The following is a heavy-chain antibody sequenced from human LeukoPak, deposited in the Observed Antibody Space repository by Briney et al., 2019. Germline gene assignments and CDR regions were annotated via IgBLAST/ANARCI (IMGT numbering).Heavy chain of an antibody. CDR1: GYSFSNYW. D-gene: IGHD4-11*01. CDR2: IYPGDSDT. CDR3: ARQIGKILTVTPRYFDY. Sequence: GESLKISCKGFGYSFSNYWIGWVRQMPGKGLEWMGIIYPGDSDTRYSPSFQGRVTISADKSITTAYLQWSSLETSDTAMYYCARQIGKILTVTPRYFDYWGQGPLVTVSS. V-gene: IGHV5-51*01. J-gene: IGHJ4*02.